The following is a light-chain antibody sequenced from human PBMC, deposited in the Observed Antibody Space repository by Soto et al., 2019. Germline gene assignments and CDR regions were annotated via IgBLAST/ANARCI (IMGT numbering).Light chain of an antibody. CDR3: QQYSNWPPIT. J-gene: IGKJ5*01. Sequence: EIVMTQSPATLSVSPVERVTLSCRASQSVSSNLAWYQQKPGQSPRLLIYGASTRATGIPARFSGSGSGTEFTLTISSLQSEDFAVYFCQQYSNWPPITFGQGTRLEIK. CDR1: QSVSSN. V-gene: IGKV3-15*01. CDR2: GAS.